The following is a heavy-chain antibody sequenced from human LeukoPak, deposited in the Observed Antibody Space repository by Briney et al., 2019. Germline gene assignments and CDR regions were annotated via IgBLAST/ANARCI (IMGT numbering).Heavy chain of an antibody. CDR1: GGSISSGGYF. Sequence: SQTLSLTCTVSGGSISSGGYFWRCIRQHPAKGLEWIGYIYYSGSTYYNPSLKSRVTISVDTSKNQFSLKLSSVTAADTAVYYCASLLTSSGDYWGQGTLVTVSS. CDR3: ASLLTSSGDY. V-gene: IGHV4-31*03. J-gene: IGHJ4*02. CDR2: IYYSGST. D-gene: IGHD6-25*01.